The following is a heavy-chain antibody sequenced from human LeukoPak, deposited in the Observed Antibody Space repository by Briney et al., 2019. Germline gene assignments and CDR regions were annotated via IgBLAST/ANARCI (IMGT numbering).Heavy chain of an antibody. D-gene: IGHD1-26*01. Sequence: GRSLRLSCAASGFTFSSYAMHWVRQAPGKGLEWVAVISYDGSNKYYADSVKGRFTISRDNSKNTLYLQMNSLRAEDTAVYHCARETGVGATFDYWGQGTLVTVSS. CDR1: GFTFSSYA. V-gene: IGHV3-30*04. CDR2: ISYDGSNK. J-gene: IGHJ4*02. CDR3: ARETGVGATFDY.